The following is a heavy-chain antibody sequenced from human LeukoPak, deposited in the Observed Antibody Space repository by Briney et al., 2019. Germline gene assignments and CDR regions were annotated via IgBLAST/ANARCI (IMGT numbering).Heavy chain of an antibody. CDR3: ARGRYGSGSYGMDV. D-gene: IGHD3-10*01. Sequence: GGSLRLSCAASGFTFSSNYMSWVRQAPGKGLEWVSVIFGGGTTYYSDSVKGRFAISRDNSKNTLYLQMNSLRAEDTAVYYCARGRYGSGSYGMDVWGQGTTVTVSS. V-gene: IGHV3-53*05. J-gene: IGHJ6*02. CDR1: GFTFSSNY. CDR2: IFGGGTT.